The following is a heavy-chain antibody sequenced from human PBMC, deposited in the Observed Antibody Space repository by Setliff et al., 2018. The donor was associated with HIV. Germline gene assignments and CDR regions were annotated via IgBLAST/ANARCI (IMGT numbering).Heavy chain of an antibody. V-gene: IGHV1-24*01. J-gene: IGHJ4*02. CDR3: ARTPLVVGYNDY. CDR1: GYTLSELS. CDR2: FDPQDGET. D-gene: IGHD1-1*01. Sequence: VASVKVSCKVYGYTLSELSIHWVRQAPGKGLEWMGYFDPQDGETVYAQKFQGRVTFTEDTSTGTAYMELSGLRSEDTAVYYCARTPLVVGYNDYWGQGTLVTVSS.